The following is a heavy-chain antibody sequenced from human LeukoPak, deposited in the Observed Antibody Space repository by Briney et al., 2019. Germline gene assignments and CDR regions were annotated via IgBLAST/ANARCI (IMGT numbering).Heavy chain of an antibody. J-gene: IGHJ1*01. Sequence: GGSLRLSCAASGFTFSSYAMSWVRQAPGKGLEWVSAISGSGGSTYYADSMKGRFTISRDNSKNTLYLQMNSLRAEDTAVYYCAKEYSSGWSWEDFQHWGQGTLVTVSS. V-gene: IGHV3-23*01. CDR3: AKEYSSGWSWEDFQH. D-gene: IGHD6-19*01. CDR1: GFTFSSYA. CDR2: ISGSGGST.